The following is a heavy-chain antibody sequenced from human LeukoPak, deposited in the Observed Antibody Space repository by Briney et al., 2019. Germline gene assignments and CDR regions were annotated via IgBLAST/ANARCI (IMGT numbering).Heavy chain of an antibody. Sequence: GGSLRLSCTTSGLTFSTSGFNWVRQAPGKGLEWVASIGPTGFDRYHADSIKGRFAISRDNANNFLYLQMDSLRAEDTAVYYCATETNGRHYDYWGQGTLLTVSS. V-gene: IGHV3-21*06. J-gene: IGHJ4*02. CDR3: ATETNGRHYDY. CDR2: IGPTGFDR. CDR1: GLTFSTSG. D-gene: IGHD1-14*01.